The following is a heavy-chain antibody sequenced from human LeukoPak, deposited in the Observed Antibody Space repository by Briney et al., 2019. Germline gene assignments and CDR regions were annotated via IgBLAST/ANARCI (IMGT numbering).Heavy chain of an antibody. CDR3: ARDPQLYYGSGSHHPTDY. CDR1: GYTFTSYG. J-gene: IGHJ4*02. V-gene: IGHV1-18*01. Sequence: ASVKVSCKASGYTFTSYGISWVRQAPGQGLEWMGWISAYNGNTNYAQKLQGRVTMTTDTSTSTAYMELRSLRSDDTAVYYCARDPQLYYGSGSHHPTDYWGQGTLVTVSS. CDR2: ISAYNGNT. D-gene: IGHD3-10*01.